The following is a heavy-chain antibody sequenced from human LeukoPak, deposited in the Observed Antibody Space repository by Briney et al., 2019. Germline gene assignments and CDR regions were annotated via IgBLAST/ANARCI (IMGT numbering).Heavy chain of an antibody. V-gene: IGHV3-43*01. Sequence: GGSLRLSCAASGFTFDDYTMHWVRQAPGKGLEWVSLISWDGGSTYYADSVKGRFTISRDNSKNSLYLQMNSLRTEDTALYYCAKDRVAGTVGGTFDYWGQGTLVSVSS. CDR1: GFTFDDYT. J-gene: IGHJ4*02. D-gene: IGHD6-19*01. CDR3: AKDRVAGTVGGTFDY. CDR2: ISWDGGST.